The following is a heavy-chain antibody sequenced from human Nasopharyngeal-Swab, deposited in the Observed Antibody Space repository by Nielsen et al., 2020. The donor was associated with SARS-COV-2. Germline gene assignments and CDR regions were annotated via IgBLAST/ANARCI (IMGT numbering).Heavy chain of an antibody. Sequence: WVRQAPGQGLEWMGGIIPIFGTANYAQKFQGRATITADESTSTAYMELSSLRSEDTAVYYCARGGVLRFLEWLSDYYYMDVWGKGTTVTVSS. CDR3: ARGGVLRFLEWLSDYYYMDV. V-gene: IGHV1-69*01. CDR2: IIPIFGTA. J-gene: IGHJ6*03. D-gene: IGHD3-3*01.